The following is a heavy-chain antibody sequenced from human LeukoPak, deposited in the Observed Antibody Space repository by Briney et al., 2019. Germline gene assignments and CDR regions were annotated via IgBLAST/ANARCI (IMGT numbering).Heavy chain of an antibody. J-gene: IGHJ2*01. D-gene: IGHD1-26*01. V-gene: IGHV4-59*11. CDR3: ARYGGSYWYFDL. CDR1: GGSISSHF. Sequence: PSETLSLTCTVSGGSISSHFWSWIRQPPGKGLEWIGYIYYSGSTDYNPSLKSRVTISVDTSKKQFSLKLSSVTAADTAVYYCARYGGSYWYFDLWGRGTLVTVSS. CDR2: IYYSGST.